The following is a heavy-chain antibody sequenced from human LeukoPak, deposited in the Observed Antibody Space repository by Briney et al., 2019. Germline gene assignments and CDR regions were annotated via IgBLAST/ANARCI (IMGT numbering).Heavy chain of an antibody. D-gene: IGHD3-16*01. CDR3: ARGGGERGYYVDY. CDR1: GGFFSGYY. Sequence: PSETLSLTGAAFGGFFSGYYWSWIRRPPGKALEWIGEINHSGSTDYNPSLKSRVTISVDTSKSQCSLKLSSVTAADTAVYYCARGGGERGYYVDYWGQGTLVTVSS. CDR2: INHSGST. V-gene: IGHV4-34*01. J-gene: IGHJ4*02.